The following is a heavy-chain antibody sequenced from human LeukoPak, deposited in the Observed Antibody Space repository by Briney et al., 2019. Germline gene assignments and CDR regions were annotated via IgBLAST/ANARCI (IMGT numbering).Heavy chain of an antibody. CDR1: GHSISNDYS. J-gene: IGHJ4*02. D-gene: IGHD4-17*01. Sequence: PSETLSLTCSASGHSISNDYSWGWFRQPPGKGLEWIGTISHSGSTYYNPSLKSRVTISIDTSKNQFSLKLSSLAAADTALYYCAGRSTVPADFDSWGQGTLVTVSS. CDR3: AGRSTVPADFDS. V-gene: IGHV4-38-2*01. CDR2: ISHSGST.